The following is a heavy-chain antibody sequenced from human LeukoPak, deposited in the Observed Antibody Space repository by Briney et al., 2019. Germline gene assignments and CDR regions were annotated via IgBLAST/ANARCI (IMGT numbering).Heavy chain of an antibody. Sequence: GGSLRLSCAASGFTFSSYAMHWVRQAPGKGLEWVAVISYDGSNKYYADSVKGRFTISRDNSKNTLYLQMNSLRAEDTAVYYCARDRAMVRGVNYYYGMDVWGQGTTVTVSS. V-gene: IGHV3-30-3*01. CDR3: ARDRAMVRGVNYYYGMDV. CDR2: ISYDGSNK. CDR1: GFTFSSYA. D-gene: IGHD3-10*01. J-gene: IGHJ6*02.